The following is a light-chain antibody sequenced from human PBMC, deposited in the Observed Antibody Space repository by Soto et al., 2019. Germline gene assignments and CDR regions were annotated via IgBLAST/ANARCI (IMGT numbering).Light chain of an antibody. V-gene: IGKV3-20*01. CDR3: HHFGNSPET. J-gene: IGKJ1*01. Sequence: EVVLTQSPGTLSLSPGERATLSCRASQSVADSYLAWYQQKPGRAPRLLFYGAARRDTGIPDRFSGSGSGTDFTHTISTLDPNDFAVYYCHHFGNSPETFGQGTKVEI. CDR2: GAA. CDR1: QSVADSY.